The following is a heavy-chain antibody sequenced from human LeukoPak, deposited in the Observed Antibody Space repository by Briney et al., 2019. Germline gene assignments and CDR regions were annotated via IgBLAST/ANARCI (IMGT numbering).Heavy chain of an antibody. CDR3: ARGTVTTGQFDY. Sequence: GGSLRLSCAASGFTFDDYAMHWVRQAPGKGLEWVSAISTGGDTYYADSVRGRFTISRENGKNSLYLQLNSLRVGDTAVYFCARGTVTTGQFDYWGQGTLVTVSS. D-gene: IGHD4-17*01. CDR2: ISTGGDT. V-gene: IGHV3-13*01. CDR1: GFTFDDYA. J-gene: IGHJ4*02.